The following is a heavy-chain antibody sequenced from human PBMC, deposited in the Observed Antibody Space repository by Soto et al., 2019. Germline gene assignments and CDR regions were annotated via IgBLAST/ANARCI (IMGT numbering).Heavy chain of an antibody. CDR2: IIPIFGTA. J-gene: IGHJ5*02. V-gene: IGHV1-69*12. CDR3: ARGRSSGYFRWFDP. Sequence: QVQLVQSGAEVKKSGSSVKVSCKASGGTFSSYAISWVRQAPGQGLEWMGGIIPIFGTANYAQKFQGRVTITADESTSTAYMELSSLRSEDTAVYYCARGRSSGYFRWFDPWGQGTLVTVSS. D-gene: IGHD6-19*01. CDR1: GGTFSSYA.